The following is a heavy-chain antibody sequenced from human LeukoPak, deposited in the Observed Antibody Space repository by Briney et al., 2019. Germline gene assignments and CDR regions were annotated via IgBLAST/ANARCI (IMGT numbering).Heavy chain of an antibody. CDR3: ARGGCSSTTCYVADY. CDR1: GGSISSGGYY. Sequence: SETLSLTCTVSGGSISSGGYYWSWIRQPPGKGLEWIGYIYHSGSTYYNPSLKSRVTISVDRSKNQFSLRLSSVTAADTAVYYCARGGCSSTTCYVADYWGQGTLVTVSS. J-gene: IGHJ4*02. V-gene: IGHV4-30-2*01. D-gene: IGHD2-2*01. CDR2: IYHSGST.